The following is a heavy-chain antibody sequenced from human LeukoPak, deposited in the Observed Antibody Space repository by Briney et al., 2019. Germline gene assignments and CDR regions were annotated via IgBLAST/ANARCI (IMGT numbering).Heavy chain of an antibody. CDR3: AKADTSYYYYMDV. CDR2: ISGSGGST. V-gene: IGHV3-23*01. J-gene: IGHJ6*03. Sequence: GGSLRLSCAASGFTFSTHWMTWVRQAPGKGLEWVSSISGSGGSTYYADSVKGRFTISRDNSKNTVYLQMNSLRVEDTAIYYCAKADTSYYYYMDVWGAGTTVTISS. CDR1: GFTFSTHW. D-gene: IGHD5-18*01.